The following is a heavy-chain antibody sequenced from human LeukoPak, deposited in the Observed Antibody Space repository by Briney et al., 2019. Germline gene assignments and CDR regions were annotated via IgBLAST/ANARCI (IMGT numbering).Heavy chain of an antibody. J-gene: IGHJ4*02. CDR3: ARGGCSSTSCYWKKNYFDF. V-gene: IGHV4-4*07. D-gene: IGHD2-2*01. CDR2: IYTSGST. Sequence: SETLSLTCTVSGASFSSYYWSWIRQPAGKGLEWIGHIYTSGSTNYNPSLKSRVTMSVDTSENQFSLNLKSVTAADTAVYFCARGGCSSTSCYWKKNYFDFWGQGTLVTVSS. CDR1: GASFSSYY.